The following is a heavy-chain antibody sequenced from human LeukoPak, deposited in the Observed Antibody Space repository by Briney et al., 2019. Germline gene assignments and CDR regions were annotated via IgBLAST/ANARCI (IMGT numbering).Heavy chain of an antibody. D-gene: IGHD2-2*01. Sequence: GGSVRLSCAGSGFTFSSYAMSWVRQAPGKGLEWVSAISGSGGSTYYADSVKGRFTISRDNSKNTLSLQMNSLRAEDTAVYYCAKGRGIVVVPAAHFDYWGQGTLVTVSS. V-gene: IGHV3-23*01. J-gene: IGHJ4*02. CDR2: ISGSGGST. CDR1: GFTFSSYA. CDR3: AKGRGIVVVPAAHFDY.